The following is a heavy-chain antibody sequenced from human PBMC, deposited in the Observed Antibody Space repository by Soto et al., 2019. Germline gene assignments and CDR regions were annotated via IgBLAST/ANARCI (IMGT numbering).Heavy chain of an antibody. CDR3: ARQPSHSSRWSDAFDI. Sequence: VQLVQSGAEVKKPGASVKVSCKASGYTFTSYDINWVRQSTGQGLEWMGWMNPNSGNPGYAQKFQGKVTVTRDTSISTAYMELSSLKSEDTAVYYCARQPSHSSRWSDAFDIWGQGTMVTVSS. CDR1: GYTFTSYD. CDR2: MNPNSGNP. D-gene: IGHD6-13*01. V-gene: IGHV1-8*01. J-gene: IGHJ3*02.